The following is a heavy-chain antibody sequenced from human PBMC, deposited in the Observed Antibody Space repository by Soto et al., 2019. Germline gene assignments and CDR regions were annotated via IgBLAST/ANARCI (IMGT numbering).Heavy chain of an antibody. D-gene: IGHD2-2*01. V-gene: IGHV1-58*01. Sequence: ASVKVSCKASGFTFTSSAVQWVRQARGQRLEWIGWIVVGSGNTNYAQKFQERVTITRDMSPSTAYMELSSLRSEDTAVDYCAAVQAKDIVVVPAAISHAFDIWGQGTMVTVSS. CDR3: AAVQAKDIVVVPAAISHAFDI. CDR2: IVVGSGNT. J-gene: IGHJ3*02. CDR1: GFTFTSSA.